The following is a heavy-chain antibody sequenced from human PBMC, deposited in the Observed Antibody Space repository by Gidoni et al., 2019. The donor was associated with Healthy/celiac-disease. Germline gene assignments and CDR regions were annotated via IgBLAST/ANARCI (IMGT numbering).Heavy chain of an antibody. Sequence: QVQLQESGPGLVKPSETLSLTCTVSGGSISSYYWSWIRQPPGKGLEWIGYIYYSGSPNYNPSLKSRVTISVDTSKNQFSLKLSSVTAADTAVYYCARVVTVDDFWSGYYYNWFDPWGQGTLVTVSS. CDR1: GGSISSYY. CDR2: IYYSGSP. D-gene: IGHD3-3*01. J-gene: IGHJ5*02. CDR3: ARVVTVDDFWSGYYYNWFDP. V-gene: IGHV4-59*01.